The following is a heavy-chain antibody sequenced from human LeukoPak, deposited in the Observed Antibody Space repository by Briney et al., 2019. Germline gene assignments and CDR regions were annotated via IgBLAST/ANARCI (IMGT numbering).Heavy chain of an antibody. J-gene: IGHJ5*02. D-gene: IGHD6-13*01. Sequence: GGSLRLSCAASGFTVSDNYMSWVRQAPGKGLEWVSVMYSRGDTYYANSVKGRFTFSRDISENTLYLQMNGLRVEDTAMYYCARDAPQVPAAGVLASWGQGTLVIVSS. CDR2: MYSRGDT. CDR3: ARDAPQVPAAGVLAS. V-gene: IGHV3-53*01. CDR1: GFTVSDNY.